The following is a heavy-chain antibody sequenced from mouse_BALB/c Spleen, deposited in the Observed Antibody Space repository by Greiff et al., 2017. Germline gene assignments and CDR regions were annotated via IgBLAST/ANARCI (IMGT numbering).Heavy chain of an antibody. V-gene: IGHV1-69*01. Sequence: QVQLQQPGAELVMPGASVKMSCKASGYTFTDYWMHWVKQRPGQGLEWIGAIDTSDSYTSYNQKFKGKATLTVDESSSTAYMQLSSLTSEDSAVYYCARQNTGDAMDYWGQGTSVTVSS. D-gene: IGHD3-1*01. J-gene: IGHJ4*01. CDR1: GYTFTDYW. CDR2: IDTSDSYT. CDR3: ARQNTGDAMDY.